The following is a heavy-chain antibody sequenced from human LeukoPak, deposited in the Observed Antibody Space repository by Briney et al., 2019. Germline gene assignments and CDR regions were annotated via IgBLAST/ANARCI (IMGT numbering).Heavy chain of an antibody. CDR1: GYTFTSYG. J-gene: IGHJ3*02. CDR3: ARGAWTTVTTSAFDI. Sequence: GASVKVSCKASGYTFTSYGISWVRQAPGQGLEWMGWISAYNGNTNYAQKLQGRVTMTTDTSTSTAYMELRSLRSDDTAVYYCARGAWTTVTTSAFDIWAKGQWSPSLQ. D-gene: IGHD4-17*01. CDR2: ISAYNGNT. V-gene: IGHV1-18*01.